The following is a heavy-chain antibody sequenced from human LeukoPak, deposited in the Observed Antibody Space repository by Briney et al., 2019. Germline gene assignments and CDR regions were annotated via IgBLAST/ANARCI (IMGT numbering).Heavy chain of an antibody. J-gene: IGHJ4*02. CDR1: GGSISSSSYY. CDR2: IYYSGST. D-gene: IGHD6-13*01. V-gene: IGHV4-39*01. CDR3: ARQKSQKTAAGIPFDY. Sequence: PSETLSLTCTVSGGSISSSSYYWGWIRQPPGKGLEWIGSIYYSGSTYYNPSLKSRVTISVDTSKNQFSLKLSSVTAADTAVYYCARQKSQKTAAGIPFDYWGQGTLVTVSS.